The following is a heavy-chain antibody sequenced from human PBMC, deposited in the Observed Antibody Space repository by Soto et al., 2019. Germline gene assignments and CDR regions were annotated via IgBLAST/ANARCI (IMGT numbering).Heavy chain of an antibody. CDR3: ARDGGYSSSWTPWVYYYYYGMDV. J-gene: IGHJ6*02. D-gene: IGHD6-13*01. Sequence: ASVKVSCKASGHTFTSYDINWVRQATGQGLEWMGWMNPNSGNTGYAQKFQGRVTMTRNTSISTAYMELSSLRSEDTAVYYCARDGGYSSSWTPWVYYYYYGMDVWGQGTTVTVSS. CDR2: MNPNSGNT. CDR1: GHTFTSYD. V-gene: IGHV1-8*01.